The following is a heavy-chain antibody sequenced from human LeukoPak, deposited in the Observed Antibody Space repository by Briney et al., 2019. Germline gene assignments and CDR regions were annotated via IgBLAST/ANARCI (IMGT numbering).Heavy chain of an antibody. CDR3: ARGGSDTMVRGVRYYFDY. CDR1: GGSISSGGYY. Sequence: SQTLSLTCTVSGGSISSGGYYWSWIRQHPGKGLEWIGYIYYSGSTYYNPSLKSRVTISVDTSKNQFSLKLSSVTAADTVVYYCARGGSDTMVRGVRYYFDYWGQGTLVTVSS. V-gene: IGHV4-31*03. D-gene: IGHD3-10*01. CDR2: IYYSGST. J-gene: IGHJ4*02.